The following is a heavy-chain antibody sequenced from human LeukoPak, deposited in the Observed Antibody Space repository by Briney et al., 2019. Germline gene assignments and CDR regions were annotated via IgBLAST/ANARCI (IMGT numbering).Heavy chain of an antibody. J-gene: IGHJ5*02. CDR3: ARRRIVVVPFDP. Sequence: PSETLSLTCAVYGGSFSGYYWSWIRQPPGKGLEWIGEINHSGSTNYNPSLKSRVTISVDTSKNQFSLKLSSVTAADTAVYYCARRRIVVVPFDPWGQGTLVTVSS. D-gene: IGHD2-2*01. V-gene: IGHV4-34*01. CDR1: GGSFSGYY. CDR2: INHSGST.